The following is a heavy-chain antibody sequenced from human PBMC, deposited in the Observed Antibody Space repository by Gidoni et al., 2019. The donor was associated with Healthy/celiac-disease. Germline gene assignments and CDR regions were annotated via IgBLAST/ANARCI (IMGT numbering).Heavy chain of an antibody. J-gene: IGHJ3*02. Sequence: QVQLVESGGGVVQPGRSLRLSCAASGFTFSSYGMHWVRQAPGKGLEWVAVIWYDGSNKYYADSVKGRFTISRDNSKNTLYLQMNSLRAEDTAVYYCARGDENGDYVEEAFDIWGQGTMVTVSS. CDR3: ARGDENGDYVEEAFDI. CDR2: IWYDGSNK. V-gene: IGHV3-33*01. CDR1: GFTFSSYG. D-gene: IGHD4-17*01.